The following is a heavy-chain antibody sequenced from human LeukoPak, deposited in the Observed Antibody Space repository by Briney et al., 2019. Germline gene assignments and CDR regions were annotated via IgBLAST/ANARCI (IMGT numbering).Heavy chain of an antibody. V-gene: IGHV4-34*01. D-gene: IGHD2-2*01. Sequence: SETLSLTCAVYGGSFSGYYWSWIRQPPGKGLEWIGEINHSGSTNYNPSLKSRVTISVDTSKNQFSLKLSSVTAADTAVYYCARDSCSSTSCYRRDLYYYYYMHVWGKGTTVTVSS. CDR1: GGSFSGYY. J-gene: IGHJ6*03. CDR2: INHSGST. CDR3: ARDSCSSTSCYRRDLYYYYYMHV.